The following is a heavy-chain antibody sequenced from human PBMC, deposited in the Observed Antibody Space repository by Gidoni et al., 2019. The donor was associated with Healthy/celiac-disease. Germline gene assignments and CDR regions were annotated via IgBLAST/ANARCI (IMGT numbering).Heavy chain of an antibody. CDR2: ISSSSSYI. Sequence: EVQLVESGGGLVKPGGSLRLPCAASGFTLSRYSMNWVRQAPGKGLEWVSAISSSSSYIYYAASVKGRFTISRDNAKNSLYLQMNSLRAEDTAVYYCARDSGYYYDSSGYYFPFDYWGQGTLVTVSS. J-gene: IGHJ4*02. CDR1: GFTLSRYS. D-gene: IGHD3-22*01. CDR3: ARDSGYYYDSSGYYFPFDY. V-gene: IGHV3-21*01.